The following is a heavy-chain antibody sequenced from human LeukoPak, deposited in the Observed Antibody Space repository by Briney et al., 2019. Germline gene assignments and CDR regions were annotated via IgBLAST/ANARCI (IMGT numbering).Heavy chain of an antibody. Sequence: KSGGSLRLSCAASGFTFSDYYMSWIRQAPGKGLEWVSYISSSGSSIYYADPVKGRITISRDNAKNSLYLQMNSLRGEDTGVYYCARGQNGCDYWGRGTLVTVSS. D-gene: IGHD2-8*01. CDR3: ARGQNGCDY. CDR2: ISSSGSSI. J-gene: IGHJ4*02. V-gene: IGHV3-11*04. CDR1: GFTFSDYY.